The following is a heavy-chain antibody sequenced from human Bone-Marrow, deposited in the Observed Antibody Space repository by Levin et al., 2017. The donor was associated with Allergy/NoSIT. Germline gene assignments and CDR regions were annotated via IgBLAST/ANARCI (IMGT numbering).Heavy chain of an antibody. V-gene: IGHV3-11*06. J-gene: IGHJ4*02. CDR3: AAGTTMTGLNY. CDR2: ISSTGVYA. CDR1: GFTFSDYY. D-gene: IGHD4-17*01. Sequence: GESLKISCAASGFTFSDYYMNWIRQAPGKGLEYISHISSTGVYANYADSVKGRFTISRDNAKNSLFLQMDSLRAEDTAVYYCAAGTTMTGLNYWGQGSLVAVSS.